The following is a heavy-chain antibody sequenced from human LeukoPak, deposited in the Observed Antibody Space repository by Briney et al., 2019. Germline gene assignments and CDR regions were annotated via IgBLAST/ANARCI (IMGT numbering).Heavy chain of an antibody. CDR1: GFTFSSYA. Sequence: PGGSLRLSCAASGFTFSSYAMSWVRQAPGKGLEWVSAISGSGGSTYYADSVKGRFTISRDDSKNTLYLQMNSLRAEDTAVYYCARVHFYSYGIDYWGQGTLVTVSS. D-gene: IGHD5-18*01. V-gene: IGHV3-23*01. J-gene: IGHJ4*02. CDR2: ISGSGGST. CDR3: ARVHFYSYGIDY.